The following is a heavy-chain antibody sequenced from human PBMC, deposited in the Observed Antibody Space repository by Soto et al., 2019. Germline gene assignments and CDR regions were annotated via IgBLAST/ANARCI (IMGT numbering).Heavy chain of an antibody. CDR3: ARDLYSSSSDAFDI. CDR2: IYYSGST. D-gene: IGHD6-13*01. V-gene: IGHV4-59*01. J-gene: IGHJ3*02. CDR1: GASINSYY. Sequence: SETLSLTCTVSGASINSYYWSWIRQPPGKGLEWIGYIYYSGSTNYNPSLKSRVTISVDTSKNQFSLKLSSVTAADTAVYYCARDLYSSSSDAFDIWGQGTMVTVSS.